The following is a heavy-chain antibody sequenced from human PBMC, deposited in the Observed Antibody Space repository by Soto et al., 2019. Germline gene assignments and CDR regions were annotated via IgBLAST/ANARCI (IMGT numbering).Heavy chain of an antibody. V-gene: IGHV4-4*02. CDR2: IYHAGSP. CDR1: GGSISSSSW. J-gene: IGHJ3*01. CDR3: ARGLSFRGDFDV. Sequence: HLQESGPGLVKPSGTLSLTCDVSGGSISSSSWWTWVRQSPGKGLEWIGEIYHAGSPNYNPSFQSRVTILADKSKTHFSLRLPSVTAADTAIYYCARGLSFRGDFDVWGQGTTVTVSS. D-gene: IGHD2-21*02.